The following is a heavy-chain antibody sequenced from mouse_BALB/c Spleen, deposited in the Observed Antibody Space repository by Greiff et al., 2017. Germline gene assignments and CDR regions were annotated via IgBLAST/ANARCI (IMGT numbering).Heavy chain of an antibody. CDR1: GFNIKDTY. J-gene: IGHJ2*01. V-gene: IGHV14-3*02. Sequence: EVQRVESGAELVKPGASVKLSCTASGFNIKDTYMHWVKQRPEQGLEWIGRIDPANGNTKYDPKFQGKATITADTSSNTAYLQLSSLTSEDTAVYYCANGLRGDYWGQGTTLTVSS. CDR3: ANGLRGDY. CDR2: IDPANGNT. D-gene: IGHD2-4*01.